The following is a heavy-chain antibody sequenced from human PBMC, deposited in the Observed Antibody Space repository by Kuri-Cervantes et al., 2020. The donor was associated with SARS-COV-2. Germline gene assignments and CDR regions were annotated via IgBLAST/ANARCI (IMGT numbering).Heavy chain of an antibody. J-gene: IGHJ4*02. CDR2: IRGKANNYAT. Sequence: GESLKISCAASGFTVSSYDMHWVRQASGKGLEWVGRIRGKANNYATAYVASVKGRFTISRDDTKNMTYLQMNSLKTEDTAVYYCTTLIDYWGQGTLVTVSS. V-gene: IGHV3-73*01. CDR1: GFTVSSYD. CDR3: TTLIDY.